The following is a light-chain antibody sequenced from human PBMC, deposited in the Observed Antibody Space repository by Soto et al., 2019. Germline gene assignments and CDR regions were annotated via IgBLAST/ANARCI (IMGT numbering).Light chain of an antibody. Sequence: QSVLTQSPSASASLGASVKLTCTLSSGHSSYAIAWHQQQPEKGPRYLMKVNSDGSHSNGDGIPDRFSGSSSGAERYLTISSLQSEDEADYYCQTWGTAIRVFGGGTQLTVL. CDR2: VNSDGSH. V-gene: IGLV4-69*02. CDR1: SGHSSYA. J-gene: IGLJ7*01. CDR3: QTWGTAIRV.